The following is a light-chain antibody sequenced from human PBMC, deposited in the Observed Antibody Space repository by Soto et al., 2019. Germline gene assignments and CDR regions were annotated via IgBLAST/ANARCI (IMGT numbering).Light chain of an antibody. CDR1: SSDVGGYNY. CDR3: SSFSNSDTPVV. CDR2: EVS. V-gene: IGLV2-14*01. J-gene: IGLJ2*01. Sequence: QSALTQPASVSGSPGQSITISCTGTSSDVGGYNYVSWYQQHPGKAPKLIIFEVSSGPSGISDRFSGSKSGNTASLTISGLQPDDEADYYCSSFSNSDTPVVFGGGTKLTVL.